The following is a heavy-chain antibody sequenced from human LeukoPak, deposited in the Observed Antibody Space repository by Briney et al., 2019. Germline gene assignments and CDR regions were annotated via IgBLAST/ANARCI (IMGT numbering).Heavy chain of an antibody. CDR1: GGSFSGYY. J-gene: IGHJ4*02. CDR2: INHSGST. Sequence: ASETLSLTCAVYGGSFSGYYWTWIRQPPGKGLEWIGEINHSGSTNYNPSLKSRVTISVDTSKNQFSLKLSSVTAADTAVYYCARGQYSYDSSGYYDYWGQGTLVTVSS. CDR3: ARGQYSYDSSGYYDY. V-gene: IGHV4-34*01. D-gene: IGHD3-22*01.